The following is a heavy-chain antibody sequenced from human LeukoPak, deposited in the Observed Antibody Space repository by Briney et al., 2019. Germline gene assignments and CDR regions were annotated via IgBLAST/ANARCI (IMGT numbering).Heavy chain of an antibody. Sequence: ASVKVSCKASGGTFSSYAISWVRQDPGQGLQWMGRIIPIFGTANYAQKFQGRVTITTDESTSTAYMELSSLRSEDTAVYYCARGYCCSTSCWAPTLPGEYFQHWGQGTLVTVSS. J-gene: IGHJ1*01. V-gene: IGHV1-69*05. CDR3: ARGYCCSTSCWAPTLPGEYFQH. D-gene: IGHD2-2*01. CDR1: GGTFSSYA. CDR2: IIPIFGTA.